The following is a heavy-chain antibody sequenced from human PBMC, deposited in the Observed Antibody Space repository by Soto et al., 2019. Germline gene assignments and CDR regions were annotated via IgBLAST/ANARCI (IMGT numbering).Heavy chain of an antibody. D-gene: IGHD3-9*01. CDR2: ISAYNGNT. CDR3: ARDIKYYDILTGPNWFDP. J-gene: IGHJ5*02. CDR1: GYTFTSYG. V-gene: IGHV1-18*01. Sequence: ASVTVSCQASGYTFTSYGISWVRQAPGQGLEWMGWISAYNGNTNYAQKLQGRVTMTTDTSTSAAYMELRSLRSDDTAVYYCARDIKYYDILTGPNWFDPWGQGTLVTVSS.